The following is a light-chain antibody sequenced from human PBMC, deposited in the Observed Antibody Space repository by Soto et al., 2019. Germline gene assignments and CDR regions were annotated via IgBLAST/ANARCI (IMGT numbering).Light chain of an antibody. CDR3: LYYGSSPSV. J-gene: IGKJ5*01. CDR2: VTS. V-gene: IGKV3-20*01. Sequence: ESVLTQSPGTLSLSPGEGATLSCRASQSLGSSFLAWYQQKPGQAPRLLIFVTSRRATGVPDRFSGSGSGTDFTLTISRLEPEDFAVYFCLYYGSSPSVFGQGTRLEIK. CDR1: QSLGSSF.